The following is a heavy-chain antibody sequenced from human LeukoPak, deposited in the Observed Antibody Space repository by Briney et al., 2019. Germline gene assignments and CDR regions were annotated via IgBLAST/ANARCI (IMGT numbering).Heavy chain of an antibody. V-gene: IGHV1-69*10. J-gene: IGHJ3*02. Sequence: ASVKVSCKASGGTFSSYAISWVRQAPGQGLEWMGGIIPIFGIANYAQKFQGRVTITADKSTSTAYMELSSLRSEDTAVYYCARGARVYDILSGYNHAFDIWGQGTMVTVSS. D-gene: IGHD3-9*01. CDR3: ARGARVYDILSGYNHAFDI. CDR2: IIPIFGIA. CDR1: GGTFSSYA.